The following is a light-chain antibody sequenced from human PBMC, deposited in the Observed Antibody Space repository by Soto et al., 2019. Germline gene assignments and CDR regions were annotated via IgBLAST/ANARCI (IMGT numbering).Light chain of an antibody. V-gene: IGKV3-15*01. Sequence: EIVMTQSPSTLSISPFELASLSGKASQNVYNNLAWYQQRPGQPPRLLIYDASTRATGISARFSGSGYGTEFTLTISSLQSEDFAVYFCQQCRNWPLTFGGGTKV. CDR1: QNVYNN. J-gene: IGKJ4*01. CDR2: DAS. CDR3: QQCRNWPLT.